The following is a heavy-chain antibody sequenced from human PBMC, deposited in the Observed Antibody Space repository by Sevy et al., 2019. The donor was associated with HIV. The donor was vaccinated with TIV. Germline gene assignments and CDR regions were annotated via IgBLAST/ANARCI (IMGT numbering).Heavy chain of an antibody. CDR2: IWYDGSNK. J-gene: IGHJ6*02. CDR1: GFTFSSYG. CDR3: ASQNYYDSSGYYFFDYYYGMDV. Sequence: GGSLRLSCAASGFTFSSYGMHWVRQAPGKGLEWVAVIWYDGSNKYYADSVKGRFTISRDNSKNTLYLQMKSLRAEDTAVYYCASQNYYDSSGYYFFDYYYGMDVWGQGTTVTVSS. D-gene: IGHD3-22*01. V-gene: IGHV3-33*01.